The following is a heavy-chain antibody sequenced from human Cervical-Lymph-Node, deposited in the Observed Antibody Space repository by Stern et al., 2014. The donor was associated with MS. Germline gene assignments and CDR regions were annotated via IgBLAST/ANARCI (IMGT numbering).Heavy chain of an antibody. V-gene: IGHV4-59*01. Sequence: QVQLQESGPGLVKPSATLSLTCTVYGGSITNFYWSWIRQPPGKGPEWIGYIYHSGSTSYNPSLKSRVSISLDTSKNQFSLRLSSVTAADTAVYYCARDDSYYDILTGYYQYYFDSWGQGSLVTVSS. CDR2: IYHSGST. D-gene: IGHD3-9*01. CDR1: GGSITNFY. CDR3: ARDDSYYDILTGYYQYYFDS. J-gene: IGHJ4*02.